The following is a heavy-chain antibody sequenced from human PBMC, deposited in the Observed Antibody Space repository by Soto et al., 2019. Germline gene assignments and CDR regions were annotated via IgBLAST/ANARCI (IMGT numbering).Heavy chain of an antibody. CDR3: ARVPLRFLEWLLFFDY. CDR1: GYTFTSYG. J-gene: IGHJ4*02. D-gene: IGHD3-3*01. Sequence: ASVKVSCKASGYTFTSYGISWVRQAPGQGLEWMGWISAYNGNTNYAQKLQGRVTMTTDTSTCTAYMELRSLRSDDTAVYYCARVPLRFLEWLLFFDYWGQGTLVTVSS. V-gene: IGHV1-18*01. CDR2: ISAYNGNT.